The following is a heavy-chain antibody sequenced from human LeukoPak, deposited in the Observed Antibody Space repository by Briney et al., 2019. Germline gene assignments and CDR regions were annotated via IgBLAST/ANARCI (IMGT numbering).Heavy chain of an antibody. CDR2: IYHSGST. Sequence: SETLSLTCAVSGGSISSSNWWSWVRQPPGQGLEWIGEIYHSGSTNYNPSLKSRVTISVDTSKNQFSLKLSSVTAADTAVYYCARKTAGAFGCSSTSCYWFDPWGQGTLVTVSS. D-gene: IGHD2-2*01. CDR1: GGSISSSNW. J-gene: IGHJ5*02. CDR3: ARKTAGAFGCSSTSCYWFDP. V-gene: IGHV4-4*02.